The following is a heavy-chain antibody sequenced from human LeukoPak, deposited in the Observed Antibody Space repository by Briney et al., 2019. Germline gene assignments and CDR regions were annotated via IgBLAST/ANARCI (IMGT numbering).Heavy chain of an antibody. CDR1: GYTFTSYD. Sequence: GASVKVPCKASGYTFTSYDINWVRQATGQGLEWMGWMNPNSGNTGYAQKFQGRVTMTRNTSISTAYMELSSLRSEDTAVYYCARGRYNSGWDDYWGQGTLVTVSS. V-gene: IGHV1-8*01. CDR2: MNPNSGNT. CDR3: ARGRYNSGWDDY. J-gene: IGHJ4*02. D-gene: IGHD6-19*01.